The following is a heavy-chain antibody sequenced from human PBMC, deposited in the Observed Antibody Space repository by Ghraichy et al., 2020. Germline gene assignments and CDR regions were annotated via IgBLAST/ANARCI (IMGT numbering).Heavy chain of an antibody. J-gene: IGHJ3*01. CDR1: GFTLSSYW. V-gene: IGHV3-74*01. CDR2: INSDGSST. CDR3: ARDSSSWDAFDF. D-gene: IGHD6-13*01. Sequence: GGSLRLSCAASGFTLSSYWIHWVRQAPGKGLVWVSRINSDGSSTNYADSVRGRFTISRDNVKNTLHLQMNSLRAEDTAVYYCARDSSSWDAFDFWGQGTMVIVSS.